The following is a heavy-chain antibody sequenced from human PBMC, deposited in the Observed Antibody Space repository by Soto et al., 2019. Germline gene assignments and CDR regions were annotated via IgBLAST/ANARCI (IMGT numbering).Heavy chain of an antibody. J-gene: IGHJ6*02. Sequence: PGESLKISCKGSGYSFTSYWIGWARQMPGKGLEWMGIIYPGDSDTRYSPSFQGKVTISADKSISPAYLQWSSLKASDTAMYYCSGTGAAGQHYNGRDDWGQGTTVTDAS. CDR1: GYSFTSYW. V-gene: IGHV5-51*01. CDR3: SGTGAAGQHYNGRDD. D-gene: IGHD6-13*01. CDR2: IYPGDSDT.